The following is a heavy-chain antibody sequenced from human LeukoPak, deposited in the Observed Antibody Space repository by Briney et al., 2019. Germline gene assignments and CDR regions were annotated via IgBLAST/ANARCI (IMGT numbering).Heavy chain of an antibody. CDR3: ARSVLRWYFDY. D-gene: IGHD4-23*01. J-gene: IGHJ4*02. V-gene: IGHV4-34*01. CDR1: GGSFSGCY. Sequence: SETLPLTCAVYGGSFSGCYWSWIRQPPGKGLEWIGEINHSGSTNYNPSLKSRVTISVDTSKNQFSLKLSSVTAADTAVYYCARSVLRWYFDYWGQGTLVTVSS. CDR2: INHSGST.